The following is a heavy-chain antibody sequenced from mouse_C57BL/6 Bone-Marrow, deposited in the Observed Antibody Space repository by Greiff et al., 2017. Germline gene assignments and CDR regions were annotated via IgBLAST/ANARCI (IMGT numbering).Heavy chain of an antibody. CDR1: GYTFTSYW. Sequence: QVQLQQPGAELVKPGASVKLSCKASGYTFTSYWMHWVKQRPGRGLEWIGRIDPNSGGTKYNEKFKSKATLTVDKPSSTAYMQLRSLTSEDSAVFYCARLFITTVPSYFDYWGQGTTLTVSS. J-gene: IGHJ2*01. CDR2: IDPNSGGT. D-gene: IGHD1-1*01. CDR3: ARLFITTVPSYFDY. V-gene: IGHV1-72*01.